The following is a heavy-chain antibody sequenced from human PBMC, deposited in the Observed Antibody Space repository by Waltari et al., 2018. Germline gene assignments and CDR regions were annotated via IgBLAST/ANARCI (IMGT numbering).Heavy chain of an antibody. D-gene: IGHD3-16*01. CDR2: MTPNRGNT. Sequence: QVQLVQSGAEVKRPGASVKVSCKASGYTFTSYDINWVRQATGQGLEWMGCMTPNRGNTGCAQKFQGTVTSTRNTSISTAYMELGSLRSEDTAVYYCARGPGGYYYYYYMDVWGKGTTVTVSS. J-gene: IGHJ6*03. CDR1: GYTFTSYD. CDR3: ARGPGGYYYYYYMDV. V-gene: IGHV1-8*03.